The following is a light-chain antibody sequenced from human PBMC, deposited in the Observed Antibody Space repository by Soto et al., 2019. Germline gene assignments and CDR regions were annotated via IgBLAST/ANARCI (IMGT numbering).Light chain of an antibody. CDR2: GAS. CDR3: QQYNNGPLT. V-gene: IGKV3-15*01. CDR1: QTVSSN. J-gene: IGKJ4*01. Sequence: EIVMTQSPATLSVSPGGRATLSCRASQTVSSNLAWYQQKPGQAPRLLIYGASTRATGIPARFSGSGSGTEFTLSISSLQSEDFAVYYCQQYNNGPLTFGGGTKVDIK.